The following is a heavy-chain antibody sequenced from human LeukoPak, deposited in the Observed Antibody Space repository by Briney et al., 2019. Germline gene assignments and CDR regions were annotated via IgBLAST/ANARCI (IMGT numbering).Heavy chain of an antibody. J-gene: IGHJ5*02. D-gene: IGHD2-2*01. CDR3: ARLQYCSGTSCYRFDP. CDR1: GGSISSGLYS. Sequence: SQTLSLTCDVSGGSISSGLYSWGWIRQPLGKGLEWIGYIYHTGSTYYNPSLKSRVTISVDTSKNQFSLRLSSVTAADTAVYYCARLQYCSGTSCYRFDPWGQGTLVTVSS. CDR2: IYHTGST. V-gene: IGHV4-30-2*01.